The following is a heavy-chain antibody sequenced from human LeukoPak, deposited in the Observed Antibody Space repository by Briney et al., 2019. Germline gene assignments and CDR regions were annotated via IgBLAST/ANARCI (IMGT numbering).Heavy chain of an antibody. CDR3: AKRISYYFDY. V-gene: IGHV3-23*01. J-gene: IGHJ4*02. Sequence: PGRSLRLSCAASGFTFSSYARSWVRQAPGKGLEWVSTISGSGGSTYYADSVKGRFTISRDNSKNTLYLQINSLRADDTAVYYCAKRISYYFDYWGQGTLVTVSS. CDR2: ISGSGGST. CDR1: GFTFSSYA.